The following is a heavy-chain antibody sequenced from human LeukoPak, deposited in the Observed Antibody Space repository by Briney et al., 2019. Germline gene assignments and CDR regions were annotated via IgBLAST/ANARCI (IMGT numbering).Heavy chain of an antibody. Sequence: PSETLSLTCTVSGGSISSYYWSWIRQPAGEGLEWIGRLHTSGCTHFNPSLKRRVTMSADTSKNRFSLKMSSVTAAATAVYYCARDFGYGDYFFDNWGQGTLVIVSS. V-gene: IGHV4-4*07. CDR1: GGSISSYY. J-gene: IGHJ4*02. CDR3: ARDFGYGDYFFDN. CDR2: LHTSGCT. D-gene: IGHD4-17*01.